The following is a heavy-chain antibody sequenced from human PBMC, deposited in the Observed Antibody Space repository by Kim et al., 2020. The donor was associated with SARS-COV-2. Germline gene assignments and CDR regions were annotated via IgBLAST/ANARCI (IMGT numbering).Heavy chain of an antibody. D-gene: IGHD3-3*01. Sequence: SGKGRFTFPRDNAKNSLYLQMNSLGAEDTAVYYCARVDYDFWSGYYWFDPWGQGTLVTVSS. CDR3: ARVDYDFWSGYYWFDP. V-gene: IGHV3-11*06. J-gene: IGHJ5*02.